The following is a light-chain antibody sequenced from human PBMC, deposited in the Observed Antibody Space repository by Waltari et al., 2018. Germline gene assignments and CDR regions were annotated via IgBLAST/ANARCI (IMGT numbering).Light chain of an antibody. J-gene: IGLJ1*01. Sequence: QSVLTQPPSASGTPGQRVTISCSGSSSKLGTNFVYWYQHVPGTAPKLLIYRSDQRPSGVPDRFSGSKSGTSASLAISGLRSEDEGDYYCATWDDSLNGYYVFGTGTKVTVL. CDR2: RSD. CDR1: SSKLGTNF. V-gene: IGLV1-47*01. CDR3: ATWDDSLNGYYV.